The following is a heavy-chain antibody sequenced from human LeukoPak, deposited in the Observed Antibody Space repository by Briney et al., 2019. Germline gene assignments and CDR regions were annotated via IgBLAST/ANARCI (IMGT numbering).Heavy chain of an antibody. CDR2: IYYSGNS. D-gene: IGHD5-18*01. CDR1: GGPISSYY. CDR3: AGDSYGTDS. V-gene: IGHV4-59*01. J-gene: IGHJ5*01. Sequence: SETLSLTCTVSGGPISSYYWSWIRQPPGKGLQWIGYIYYSGNSNYNPSLKSRVTISIDTPKNQFSLKLTSVTAADTAVYYCAGDSYGTDSWGQGTLVTVSS.